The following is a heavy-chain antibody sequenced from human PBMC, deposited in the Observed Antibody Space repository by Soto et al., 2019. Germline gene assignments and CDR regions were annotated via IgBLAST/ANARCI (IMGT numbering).Heavy chain of an antibody. D-gene: IGHD6-19*01. CDR2: IYYSGST. Sequence: PSETLSLTCIVSGGSISSSSYFWGWVRQPPGKGLEWIGSIYYSGSTYYNPSLRSRVTISVDTSKNQFSLKLSSVTAADTAVFYCARHYSSGSRNWFGPWGQGTLVTVSS. CDR1: GGSISSSSYF. J-gene: IGHJ5*02. CDR3: ARHYSSGSRNWFGP. V-gene: IGHV4-39*01.